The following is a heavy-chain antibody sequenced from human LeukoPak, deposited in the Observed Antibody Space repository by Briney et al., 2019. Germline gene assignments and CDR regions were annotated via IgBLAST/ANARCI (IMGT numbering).Heavy chain of an antibody. J-gene: IGHJ4*02. V-gene: IGHV2-70*11. Sequence: SGPTLVNPTHTLTLTCTFPGFSLSTSGMCVSWIRQPPGKALERLARIDWDDRKYYRTSLKTRLTISKDTSENQVVLTMTNMDPVDTATYYCARMNIQSFSYFDYWGRGTLVTVSS. CDR2: IDWDDRK. CDR3: ARMNIQSFSYFDY. D-gene: IGHD2/OR15-2a*01. CDR1: GFSLSTSGMC.